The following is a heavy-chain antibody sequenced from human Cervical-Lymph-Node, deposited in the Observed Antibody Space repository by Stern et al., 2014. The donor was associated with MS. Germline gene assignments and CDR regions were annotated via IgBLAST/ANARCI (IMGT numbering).Heavy chain of an antibody. CDR3: ARDPSYCSGGSCYPSYFDY. Sequence: VQLVESGGGVVQPGRSLRLSCAASGFTFSSYGMHWVRQAPGKGLEWVAVIWYDGSNKYYADSVKGRFTISRDNSKNTLYLQMNSLRAEDTAVYYCARDPSYCSGGSCYPSYFDYWGQGTLVTVSS. J-gene: IGHJ4*02. CDR2: IWYDGSNK. CDR1: GFTFSSYG. D-gene: IGHD2-15*01. V-gene: IGHV3-33*01.